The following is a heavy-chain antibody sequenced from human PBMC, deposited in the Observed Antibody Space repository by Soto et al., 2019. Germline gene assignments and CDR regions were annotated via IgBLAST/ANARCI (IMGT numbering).Heavy chain of an antibody. CDR2: IIPELGSA. D-gene: IGHD5-12*01. V-gene: IGHV1-69*13. CDR1: GGGNLRDYR. J-gene: IGHJ4*02. CDR3: VSSLSGYHSCGAC. Sequence: SVKVSCKASGGGNLRDYRTTWVRRAPGQGLEWMGGIIPELGSANYAQNFQGRVTVTADASTNTVYMELRSLRSDDTAVYYCVSSLSGYHSCGACWGQGALVTVSS.